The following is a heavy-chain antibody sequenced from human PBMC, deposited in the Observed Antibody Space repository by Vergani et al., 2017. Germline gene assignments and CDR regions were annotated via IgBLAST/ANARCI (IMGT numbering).Heavy chain of an antibody. V-gene: IGHV3-30*18. CDR2: ISYDGSNK. J-gene: IGHJ5*02. CDR3: AKAPGMIVASLFDP. D-gene: IGHD3-22*01. Sequence: QVQLVESGGGVVQPGRSLRLSCAASGFTFSSYGMHWVRQAPGKGLEWVAVISYDGSNKFYADSVKGRFTISRDNSKNTLYLQMNSLRAEDTAVYYCAKAPGMIVASLFDPWGQGTLVTVSS. CDR1: GFTFSSYG.